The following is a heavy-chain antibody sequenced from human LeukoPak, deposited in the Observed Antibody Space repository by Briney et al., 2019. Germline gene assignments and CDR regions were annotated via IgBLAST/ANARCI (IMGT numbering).Heavy chain of an antibody. V-gene: IGHV4-59*01. J-gene: IGHJ4*02. CDR1: GGSISSYY. D-gene: IGHD1-26*01. Sequence: SETPSLTCTVSGGSISSYYWSWIRQPPGKGLEWIGYIYYSGSTNYNPSLKSRVTISVDTSKNQFSLKLSSVSAADTAVYYCARGCSYHHKNWGQGTLVTVSS. CDR2: IYYSGST. CDR3: ARGCSYHHKN.